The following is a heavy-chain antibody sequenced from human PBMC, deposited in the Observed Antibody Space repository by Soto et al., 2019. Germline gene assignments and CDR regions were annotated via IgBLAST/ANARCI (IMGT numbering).Heavy chain of an antibody. CDR1: GYTFTSYA. D-gene: IGHD2-21*02. CDR3: ARSIVVVTAADY. J-gene: IGHJ4*02. CDR2: INAGIGDT. Sequence: ASVKVSCKASGYTFTSYAMHWVRQAPGQRLEWMGWINAGIGDTEYSEKFQGRVTITRDTSASTAYMELSSLRSEDTAVYYCARSIVVVTAADYWGQGTLVTVSS. V-gene: IGHV1-3*01.